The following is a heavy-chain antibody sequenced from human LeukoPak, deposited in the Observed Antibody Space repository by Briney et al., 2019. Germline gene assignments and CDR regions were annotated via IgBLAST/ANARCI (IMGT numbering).Heavy chain of an antibody. CDR1: GFTFSSYA. CDR3: AKRGYDSSGYSIYWYFDL. J-gene: IGHJ2*01. D-gene: IGHD3-22*01. CDR2: ISGSGGST. Sequence: GGSLRLSCAASGFTFSSYAMTWVRQAPGKGLEWVSAISGSGGSTYYADSVKGRFTISRDNSKNTLYLQMNSLGAEDTAVYYCAKRGYDSSGYSIYWYFDLWGRGTLVTVSS. V-gene: IGHV3-23*01.